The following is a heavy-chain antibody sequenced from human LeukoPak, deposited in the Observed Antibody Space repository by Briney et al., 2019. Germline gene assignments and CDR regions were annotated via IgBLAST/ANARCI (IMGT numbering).Heavy chain of an antibody. Sequence: WVRQPPGKGLEWIGSIYYSGSTYYNPSLKSRVTISVDTSKNQFSLKLSSVTAADTAVYYCARNYCSSTSCYAGGALYYYYYYMDVWGKGTTVTISS. CDR3: ARNYCSSTSCYAGGALYYYYYYMDV. V-gene: IGHV4-39*01. J-gene: IGHJ6*03. CDR2: IYYSGST. D-gene: IGHD2-2*01.